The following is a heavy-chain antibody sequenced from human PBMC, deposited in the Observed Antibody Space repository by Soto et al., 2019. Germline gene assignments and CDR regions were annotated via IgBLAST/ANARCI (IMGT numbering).Heavy chain of an antibody. D-gene: IGHD5-18*01. V-gene: IGHV3-74*01. CDR1: GFTFSRYW. Sequence: GGSLRLSCAASGFTFSRYWMHWVRQVPGKGLLWVSRINDDGTETYYADSVRGRFTISRDNAKNTLYLQMNSLRADDTAVYYCGGAVDTDMAHYYFCGLDVWGQGTTVTVSS. CDR3: GGAVDTDMAHYYFCGLDV. J-gene: IGHJ6*02. CDR2: INDDGTET.